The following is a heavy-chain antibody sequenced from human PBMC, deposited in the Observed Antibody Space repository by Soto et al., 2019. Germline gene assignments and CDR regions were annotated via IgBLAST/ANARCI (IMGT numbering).Heavy chain of an antibody. CDR3: ARDSWISQFDP. J-gene: IGHJ5*02. Sequence: ASVKVSCKASGYTFTGYYMHWVRQAPGQGLEWMGWINPNSGGTSYAQKFQGRVTMTRDTSISTAYMELSRLRSDDTAVYYCARDSWISQFDPWGQGTLVTVSS. CDR1: GYTFTGYY. D-gene: IGHD2-2*03. CDR2: INPNSGGT. V-gene: IGHV1-2*02.